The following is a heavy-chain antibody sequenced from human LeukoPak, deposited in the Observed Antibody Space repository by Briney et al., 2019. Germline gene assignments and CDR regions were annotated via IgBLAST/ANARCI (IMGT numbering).Heavy chain of an antibody. CDR2: SNPNNGGT. J-gene: IGHJ4*02. CDR1: GYTFTGYY. Sequence: GASVKVSCKASGYTFTGYYMHRVRQAPGQGLEWMGWSNPNNGGTNYAQKFQGRVTMTRDTSISTAYMELSRLRSDDTAVYYCARVPTLVHLGYCSSTSCSALDYWGQGTLVTVSS. CDR3: ARVPTLVHLGYCSSTSCSALDY. V-gene: IGHV1-2*02. D-gene: IGHD2-2*03.